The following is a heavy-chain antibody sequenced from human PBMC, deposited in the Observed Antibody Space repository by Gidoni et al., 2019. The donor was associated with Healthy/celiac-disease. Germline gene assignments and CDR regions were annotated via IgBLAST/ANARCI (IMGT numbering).Heavy chain of an antibody. CDR3: AREGRIGDCTNGVCYPYV. Sequence: QVQLVQSGAEVKKPGASVKVSCKASGYTFTSYAMHWVRQAPGQRLEWMGWINAGNGNTKYSQKFQGRVTITRDTSASTAYMELSSLRSEDTAVYYCAREGRIGDCTNGVCYPYVWGQGTTVTVSS. CDR2: INAGNGNT. CDR1: GYTFTSYA. J-gene: IGHJ6*02. D-gene: IGHD2-8*01. V-gene: IGHV1-3*01.